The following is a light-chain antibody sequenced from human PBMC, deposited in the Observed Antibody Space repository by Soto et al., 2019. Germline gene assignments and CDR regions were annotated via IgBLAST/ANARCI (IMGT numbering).Light chain of an antibody. J-gene: IGKJ5*01. CDR1: QSVSSSY. V-gene: IGKV3-20*01. CDR2: GAS. CDR3: QQYGSSPTWT. Sequence: EIVLTQSPGTLSLSPGERATLSCRASQSVSSSYLAWYQQKPGQAPRLLIYGASSRATGIPDRFSGSGSGTDFILTISRLEPEDFAVYYCQQYGSSPTWTFGQGTRLEIK.